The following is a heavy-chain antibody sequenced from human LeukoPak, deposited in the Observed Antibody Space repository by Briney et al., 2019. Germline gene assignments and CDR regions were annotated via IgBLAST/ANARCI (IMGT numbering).Heavy chain of an antibody. D-gene: IGHD3-3*01. CDR3: ASSYYDFWSGSYNWFDP. CDR1: GGSFSGYY. Sequence: PSETLSLTCAVYGGSFSGYYWSWIRQPPGKGLEWIGEINHSGSTNYNPSLKSRVTISVDTSKNQFSLKLSSVTAADTAVYYCASSYYDFWSGSYNWFDPWGQGTLVTVSS. J-gene: IGHJ5*02. CDR2: INHSGST. V-gene: IGHV4-34*01.